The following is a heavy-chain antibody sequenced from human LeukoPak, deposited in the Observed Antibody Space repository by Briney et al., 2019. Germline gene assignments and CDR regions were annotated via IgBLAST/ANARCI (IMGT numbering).Heavy chain of an antibody. CDR1: GFTFSNYE. CDR2: TSSSGSTI. D-gene: IGHD3-10*01. Sequence: PGGSLRLSCTASGFTFSNYEMNWVRQAPGKGLEWVSYTSSSGSTIYCADSVKGRFTISRDNAKNSLYLQMNSLRAEDTAVYYCVKGSGSFYSYFDYWGQGTQVTASS. CDR3: VKGSGSFYSYFDY. V-gene: IGHV3-48*03. J-gene: IGHJ4*02.